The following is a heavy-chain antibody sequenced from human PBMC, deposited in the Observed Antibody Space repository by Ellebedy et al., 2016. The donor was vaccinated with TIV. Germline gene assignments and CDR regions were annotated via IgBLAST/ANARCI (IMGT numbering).Heavy chain of an antibody. CDR2: IYWDDDK. CDR3: AHTITMVRGVITYHYYGMDV. D-gene: IGHD3-10*01. Sequence: SGPTLVKPTQTLTLTCTFSGFSLSTSGVGVGWIRQPPGKALGWLALIYWDDDKRYSPSLKSRLTITKDTSKNQVVLTMTNMDPVDTATYYCAHTITMVRGVITYHYYGMDVWGQGTTVTVSS. V-gene: IGHV2-5*02. J-gene: IGHJ6*02. CDR1: GFSLSTSGVG.